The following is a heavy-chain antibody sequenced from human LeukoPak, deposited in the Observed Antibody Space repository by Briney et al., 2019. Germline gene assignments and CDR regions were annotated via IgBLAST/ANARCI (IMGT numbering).Heavy chain of an antibody. CDR3: ARSASSSSRSAFDI. D-gene: IGHD6-6*01. CDR1: GGSISSYY. Sequence: KPSETLSLTCTVSGGSISSYYWSWLRQPPGKGLEWIGYIYYTGNTNYNPSLKSRVTISVDTSKNQFPLKLTSVTAADTAVYYCARSASSSSRSAFDIWGQGTMVTVSS. J-gene: IGHJ3*02. V-gene: IGHV4-59*01. CDR2: IYYTGNT.